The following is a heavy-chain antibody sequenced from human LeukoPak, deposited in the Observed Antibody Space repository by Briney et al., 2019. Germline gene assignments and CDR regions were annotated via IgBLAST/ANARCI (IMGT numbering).Heavy chain of an antibody. Sequence: SGPTLVKPTQTLTLTCTFSGFSLSTSGVGVGWIRQPPGKALEWLALIYWDDDKRYSPSLKSRLTITKDTSKNQVVLTMTNMDPVGTATYYCAHRYWERNYFDYWGQGTLVTVSS. D-gene: IGHD1-1*01. CDR2: IYWDDDK. V-gene: IGHV2-5*02. CDR3: AHRYWERNYFDY. CDR1: GFSLSTSGVG. J-gene: IGHJ4*02.